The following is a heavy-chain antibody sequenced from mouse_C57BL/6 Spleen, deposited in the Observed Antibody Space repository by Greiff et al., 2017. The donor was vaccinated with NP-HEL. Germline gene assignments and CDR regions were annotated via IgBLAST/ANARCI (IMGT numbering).Heavy chain of an antibody. CDR1: GFNIKDYY. CDR2: IDPEDGDT. CDR3: TKGPYYYGSSGDY. J-gene: IGHJ2*01. V-gene: IGHV14-1*01. D-gene: IGHD1-1*01. Sequence: EVQLQQSGAELVRPGASVKLSCTASGFNIKDYYMHWVKQRPEQGLEWIGRIDPEDGDTEYAPKFQGKATMTADSSSNTAYLQLSSLTSEDTAVYYCTKGPYYYGSSGDYWGQGTTLTVSS.